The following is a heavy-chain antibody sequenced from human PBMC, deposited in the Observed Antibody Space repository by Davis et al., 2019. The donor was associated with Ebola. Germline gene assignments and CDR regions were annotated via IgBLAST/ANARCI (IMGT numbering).Heavy chain of an antibody. CDR2: INPNSWNQ. CDR3: ARGPIRYSGYDKYGMDV. V-gene: IGHV1-8*01. J-gene: IGHJ6*02. Sequence: ASVKVSCKASGYSFIGYDINWVXXXPAPXXXXXXLINPNSWNQRSRQKFQGRVTLTANTSISTAYMELSSLRSDDTAVYFFARGPIRYSGYDKYGMDVWGQGTTVTVSS. D-gene: IGHD5-12*01. CDR1: GYSFIGYD.